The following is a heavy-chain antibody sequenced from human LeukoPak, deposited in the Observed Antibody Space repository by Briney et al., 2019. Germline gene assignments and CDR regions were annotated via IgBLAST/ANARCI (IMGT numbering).Heavy chain of an antibody. J-gene: IGHJ4*02. D-gene: IGHD1/OR15-1a*01. CDR2: LYTGGST. CDR1: GDSISTYS. CDR3: ARLNKDY. V-gene: IGHV4-4*07. Sequence: SETLSLTCTVSGDSISTYSWSWIRQPAGKGLEWIGRLYTGGSTNYNPSLKSRVTMSVDTSKNQFSLKLSSVTAADTAVYYCARLNKDYWGQGTLVTVSS.